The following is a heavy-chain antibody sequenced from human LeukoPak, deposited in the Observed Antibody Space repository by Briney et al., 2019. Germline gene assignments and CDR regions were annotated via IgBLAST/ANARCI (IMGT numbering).Heavy chain of an antibody. J-gene: IGHJ4*02. CDR2: LRSNGDTA. D-gene: IGHD1-1*01. CDR3: ARGQELDDGVFDS. CDR1: GFTFSSHA. Sequence: GGSLRLSCAASGFTFSSHAMSWVRQAPGKGLEWVSTLRSNGDTAYNADSVKGRFTISRDNSKNTVYLQMNILRVEDTAIYYCARGQELDDGVFDSWGQGTLVTVSA. V-gene: IGHV3-23*01.